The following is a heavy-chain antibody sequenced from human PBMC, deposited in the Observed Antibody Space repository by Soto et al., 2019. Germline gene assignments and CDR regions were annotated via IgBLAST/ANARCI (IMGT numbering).Heavy chain of an antibody. Sequence: QVQLVESGGGVVRPGRSLRLSCAASGFTFSSYGMHWVRQAPGKGLEWVAVISYDGSNKYYADSVKGRFTISRDNSKNTLYLQMNSLRAEDTAVYYCAKDQDDSSGYYFYYYYGMDVWGQGTTVTVSS. CDR1: GFTFSSYG. D-gene: IGHD3-22*01. V-gene: IGHV3-30*18. CDR3: AKDQDDSSGYYFYYYYGMDV. CDR2: ISYDGSNK. J-gene: IGHJ6*02.